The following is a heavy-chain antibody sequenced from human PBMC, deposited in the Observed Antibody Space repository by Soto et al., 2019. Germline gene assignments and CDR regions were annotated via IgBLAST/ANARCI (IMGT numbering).Heavy chain of an antibody. Sequence: GGSLRLSCAASGFTFSSYAMSWVRQAPGKGLEWVSAISGSGGSTYYADSVKGRFTISRDNSKNTLYLQMNSLRAEDTAVYYCAKEMYDSSCYYENDAFDIWGQGTMVTVSS. CDR3: AKEMYDSSCYYENDAFDI. CDR2: ISGSGGST. J-gene: IGHJ3*02. CDR1: GFTFSSYA. D-gene: IGHD3-22*01. V-gene: IGHV3-23*01.